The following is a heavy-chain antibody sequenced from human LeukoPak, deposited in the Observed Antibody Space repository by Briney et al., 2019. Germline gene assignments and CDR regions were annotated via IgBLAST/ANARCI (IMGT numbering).Heavy chain of an antibody. CDR3: ARDQDFWSGYYYYGMDV. D-gene: IGHD3-3*01. Sequence: GASVNVSCKASGYTFTSYGISGVRQAPGQGLEWMGWISAYNGNTNYAQKLQGRVTMTTDTSTSTAYMELRSLRSDDTAVYYCARDQDFWSGYYYYGMDVWGQGTTVTVSS. CDR2: ISAYNGNT. CDR1: GYTFTSYG. V-gene: IGHV1-18*01. J-gene: IGHJ6*02.